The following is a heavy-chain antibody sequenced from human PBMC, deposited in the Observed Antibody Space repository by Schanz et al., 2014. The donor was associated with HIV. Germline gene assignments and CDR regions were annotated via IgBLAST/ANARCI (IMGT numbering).Heavy chain of an antibody. V-gene: IGHV3-53*02. CDR3: ARDRCNGGSCGLGY. Sequence: EVQLVETGGGLIQPGGSLRISCAASGFSVSGYYMDWVRQAPGKGLEWGAVIYSGDTTNYADSVKGRFTISRDDSKNTLYLQMNSLRAEDTAVYYCARDRCNGGSCGLGYWGQGTLVTVSS. CDR1: GFSVSGYY. D-gene: IGHD2-15*01. J-gene: IGHJ4*02. CDR2: IYSGDTT.